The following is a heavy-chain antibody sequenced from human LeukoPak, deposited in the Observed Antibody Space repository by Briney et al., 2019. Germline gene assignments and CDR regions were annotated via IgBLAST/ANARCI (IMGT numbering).Heavy chain of an antibody. J-gene: IGHJ2*01. CDR3: ARAVFGYYDSTSRYSSNWYFDL. Sequence: SETLSLTCTVSNGSLSGYYWNWIRQPAGGGLEWIGRIHTSGSSNYYPPLKSRVTMSLDTSKTQFSLRLTSVTAADTAVYYCARAVFGYYDSTSRYSSNWYFDLWGPGALLAVSS. CDR1: NGSLSGYY. D-gene: IGHD3-22*01. CDR2: IHTSGSS. V-gene: IGHV4-4*07.